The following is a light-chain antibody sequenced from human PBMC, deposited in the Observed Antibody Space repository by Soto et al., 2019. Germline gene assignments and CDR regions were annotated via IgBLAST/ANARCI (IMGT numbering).Light chain of an antibody. CDR3: QQYNNWPPWT. J-gene: IGKJ3*01. V-gene: IGKV3-15*01. CDR1: QSVSSN. CDR2: GAS. Sequence: EIVMTQSPATLSVSPGERATLSCRASQSVSSNLAWYQQKPDQAPRLLIYGASTRATGIPARFSGSGSGTEFTLTISSLQSEDFAVYYCQQYNNWPPWTFGPGTKVDIK.